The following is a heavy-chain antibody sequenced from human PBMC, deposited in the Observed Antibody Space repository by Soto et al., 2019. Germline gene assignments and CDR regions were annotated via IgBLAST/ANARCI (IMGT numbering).Heavy chain of an antibody. CDR2: IYYSGST. CDR3: ARQIGSGWPYYYYGMDV. CDR1: GGSISSSSYY. Sequence: PSETLSLTCTVSGGSISSSSYYWGWIRQPPGKGLEWIGSIYYSGSTYYNPSLKSRVTISVDTSKNQFSLKLSSVTAADTAVYYCARQIGSGWPYYYYGMDVWGQGTTVTVSS. V-gene: IGHV4-39*01. J-gene: IGHJ6*02. D-gene: IGHD6-19*01.